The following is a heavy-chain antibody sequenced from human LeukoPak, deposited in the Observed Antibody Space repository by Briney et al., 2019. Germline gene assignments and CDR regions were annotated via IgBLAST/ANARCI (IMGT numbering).Heavy chain of an antibody. J-gene: IGHJ4*02. V-gene: IGHV3-74*01. CDR2: ICPDGTVT. Sequence: PGGSLRLSCAASGFTFSSDGMSWVRQAPGKGPMWVSRICPDGTVTNYADSVKARFIISRDNARNTVYLQMNSLRVEDTAVYYCVRDFRSADYWGQGTLVTVSS. CDR1: GFTFSSDG. CDR3: VRDFRSADY.